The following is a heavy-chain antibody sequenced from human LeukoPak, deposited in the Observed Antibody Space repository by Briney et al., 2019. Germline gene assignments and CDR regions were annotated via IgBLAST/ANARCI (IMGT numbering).Heavy chain of an antibody. CDR1: GGSISSGGYS. CDR2: IYYSDST. D-gene: IGHD2-2*01. Sequence: PSETLSLTCAVSGGSISSGGYSWSWIRQSPGKGLEWIGYIYYSDSTYYNPSLKSRVTISVDTSKNQFSLKLSSVTPEDTAVYYCARDFVVVPAVVMDYYYYMDVWGKGTTVTVSS. J-gene: IGHJ6*03. V-gene: IGHV4-30-4*07. CDR3: ARDFVVVPAVVMDYYYYMDV.